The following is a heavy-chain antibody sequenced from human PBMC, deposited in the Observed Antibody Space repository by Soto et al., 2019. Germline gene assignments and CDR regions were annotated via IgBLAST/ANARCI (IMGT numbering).Heavy chain of an antibody. D-gene: IGHD2-8*01. Sequence: GWSLRLACTSSVFLFTDYYMSWIRQPPGKGLEWLAYIDGSSDYTNSADSVKGRFTISRDNAKNSVFLQMNNLRADDTAVYYCARDLRFSSTNYFDFWGRGTLVTVSS. CDR2: IDGSSDYT. J-gene: IGHJ4*02. V-gene: IGHV3-11*06. CDR1: VFLFTDYY. CDR3: ARDLRFSSTNYFDF.